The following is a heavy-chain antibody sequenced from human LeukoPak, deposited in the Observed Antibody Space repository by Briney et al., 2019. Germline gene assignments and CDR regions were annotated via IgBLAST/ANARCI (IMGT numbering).Heavy chain of an antibody. CDR1: GGSINTYY. Sequence: PSETLSLTCTVSGGSINTYYWSWIRQPPGKGLEWIGYIYYSGSTDYNPSLKSRVTISVDTSKNQFSLRLTSVTAADTAVYYCARDIADYTEGFGAFDIWGQGTMVTVSS. V-gene: IGHV4-59*01. J-gene: IGHJ3*02. D-gene: IGHD3-3*01. CDR2: IYYSGST. CDR3: ARDIADYTEGFGAFDI.